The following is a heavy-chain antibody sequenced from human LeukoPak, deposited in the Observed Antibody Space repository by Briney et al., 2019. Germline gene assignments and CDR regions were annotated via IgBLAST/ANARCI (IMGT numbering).Heavy chain of an antibody. D-gene: IGHD2-15*01. J-gene: IGHJ6*02. CDR3: ARGDCSGGSCYSLRGMDV. CDR1: GFTFSSYG. V-gene: IGHV3-30*03. Sequence: GGSLRLSCAASGFTFSSYGMHWVRQAPGKGLEWVAVISYDGSNKYYADSVKGRFTISRDNSKNTLYLQMNSLRAEDTAVYYCARGDCSGGSCYSLRGMDVWGQGTTVTVSS. CDR2: ISYDGSNK.